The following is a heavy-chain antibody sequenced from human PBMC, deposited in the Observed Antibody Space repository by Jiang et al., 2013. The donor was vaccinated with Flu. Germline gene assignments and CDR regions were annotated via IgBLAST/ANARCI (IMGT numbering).Heavy chain of an antibody. CDR3: ARGEMQRDAFDI. CDR1: GGSIISYY. Sequence: PGLVKPSETLSLTCTVSGGSIISYYWNWIRQPPGKGLEWIGYAFYSGSTNYNPSLKSRVTISIDTPKNQLSLNLNSVTAADTAVYYCARGEMQRDAFDIWGQGTLVTVSS. V-gene: IGHV4-59*08. D-gene: IGHD6-25*01. CDR2: AFYSGST. J-gene: IGHJ3*02.